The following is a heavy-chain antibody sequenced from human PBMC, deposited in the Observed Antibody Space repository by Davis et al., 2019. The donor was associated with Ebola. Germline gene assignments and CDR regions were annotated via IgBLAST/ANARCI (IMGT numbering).Heavy chain of an antibody. D-gene: IGHD2-2*01. CDR1: GGSFSGYY. Sequence: MPSETLSLPCAVYGGSFSGYYWTWIRQPPGQGLEWIGEINHSGSTNYNPSLKSRVTISVDTSKNQFSLKLSSVTAADTAVYYCAREGCSSTSCGDYYYGMDVWGQGTTVTVSS. J-gene: IGHJ6*02. CDR3: AREGCSSTSCGDYYYGMDV. CDR2: INHSGST. V-gene: IGHV4-34*01.